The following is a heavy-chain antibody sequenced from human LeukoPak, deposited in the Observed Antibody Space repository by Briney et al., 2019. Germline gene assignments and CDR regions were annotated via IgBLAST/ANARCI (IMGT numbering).Heavy chain of an antibody. J-gene: IGHJ4*02. Sequence: GGSLRLSCAASGFTFSSYSMNWVRQAPGKGLEWVSSISSSSSYIYYADSVKGRFTISRDNAKNSLFLQMNSLRAEDTAVYYCARGGTILFDYWGQGTLVTVSS. CDR1: GFTFSSYS. CDR3: ARGGTILFDY. D-gene: IGHD3-9*01. V-gene: IGHV3-21*01. CDR2: ISSSSSYI.